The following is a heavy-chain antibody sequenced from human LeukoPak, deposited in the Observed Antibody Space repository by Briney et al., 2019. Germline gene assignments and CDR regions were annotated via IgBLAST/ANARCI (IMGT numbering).Heavy chain of an antibody. CDR2: ISYDGSNK. CDR1: GFTFSSYA. J-gene: IGHJ6*02. CDR3: ASLTTTVVNYYYYYGMDV. D-gene: IGHD4-23*01. V-gene: IGHV3-30*04. Sequence: PGGSLRLSCAASGFTFSSYAMHWVRQAPGKGLEWVAVISYDGSNKYYADSVKGRFTISRDNSKNTLYLQMNSLRAEDTAVYYCASLTTTVVNYYYYYGMDVWGQGTTVTVSS.